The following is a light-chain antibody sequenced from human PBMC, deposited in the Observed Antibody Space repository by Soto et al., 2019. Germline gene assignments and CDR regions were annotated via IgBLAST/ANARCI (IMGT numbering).Light chain of an antibody. CDR1: ESISNW. J-gene: IGKJ4*01. V-gene: IGKV1-5*03. Sequence: DIQMTQSPSSLSASVGDRVTITCRASESISNWLAWYQQKPGKAPKLLIFKASSLEGGVPSRFSGSGSGTEFTLTISSLHPEDFATYSCQQYTTYPLTFGGGTKVEIK. CDR3: QQYTTYPLT. CDR2: KAS.